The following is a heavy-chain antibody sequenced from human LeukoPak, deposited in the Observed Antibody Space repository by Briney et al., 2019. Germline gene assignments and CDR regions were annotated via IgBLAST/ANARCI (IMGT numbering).Heavy chain of an antibody. Sequence: SETLSLTCTVSGHSISSGYYWGWIRQPPGKGLEWIGSIYHSGTTYYNPSLKSRVTISVDTSKNQFSLKLSSVTAADTAVYYCARDQPYIDVWGKGTTVTVSS. CDR3: ARDQPYIDV. CDR1: GHSISSGYY. CDR2: IYHSGTT. J-gene: IGHJ6*03. V-gene: IGHV4-38-2*02.